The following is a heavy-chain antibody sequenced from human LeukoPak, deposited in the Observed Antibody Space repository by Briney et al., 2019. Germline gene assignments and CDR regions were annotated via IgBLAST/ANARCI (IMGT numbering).Heavy chain of an antibody. CDR1: GYTFTSYG. CDR3: ARDALIAVAGTANFDY. J-gene: IGHJ4*02. V-gene: IGHV1-18*01. CDR2: ISAYNGNT. Sequence: ASVKVSCKASGYTFTSYGISWVRQAPGQGLEWMGWISAYNGNTNYAQKLQGRVTMTTDTSTSTAYMELRSLRSDDTAVYYCARDALIAVAGTANFDYWGQGTLVTVSS. D-gene: IGHD6-19*01.